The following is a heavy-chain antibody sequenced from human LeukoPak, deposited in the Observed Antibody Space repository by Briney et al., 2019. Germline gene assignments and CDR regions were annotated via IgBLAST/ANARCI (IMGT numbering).Heavy chain of an antibody. CDR3: ARQLVPDY. CDR1: GFTFSSYA. D-gene: IGHD6-6*01. CDR2: ISSNGGST. J-gene: IGHJ4*02. Sequence: GGSLRLSCAASGFTFSSYAMHWVRQAPGKGLEYVSAISSNGGSTYYANSVKGRFAISRDNSKNTLYLQMGSLRAEDMAVYYCARQLVPDYWGQGTLVTVSS. V-gene: IGHV3-64*01.